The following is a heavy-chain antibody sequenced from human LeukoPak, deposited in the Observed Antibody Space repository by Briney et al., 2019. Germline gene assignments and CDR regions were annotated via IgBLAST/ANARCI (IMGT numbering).Heavy chain of an antibody. J-gene: IGHJ4*02. Sequence: PGGSLRLSCTVSGFSLSSYALSWVRRAPGKGLEWVSVIYSGGSTYYADSVKGRFTISRDNSKNTLYLQMNSLRAEDTAVYYCAREMAAAGTGNVGYWGQGTLVTVSS. CDR2: IYSGGST. CDR3: AREMAAAGTGNVGY. CDR1: GFSLSSYA. V-gene: IGHV3-53*01. D-gene: IGHD6-13*01.